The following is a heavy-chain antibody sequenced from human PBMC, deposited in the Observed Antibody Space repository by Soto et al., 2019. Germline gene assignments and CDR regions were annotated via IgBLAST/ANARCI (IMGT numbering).Heavy chain of an antibody. J-gene: IGHJ4*02. CDR3: ARDGYKLFAT. D-gene: IGHD5-12*01. CDR2: ISYDGSNK. CDR1: GFTFSSYA. Sequence: QVQLVESGGGVVQPGRSLRLSCAASGFTFSSYAMHWVRQAPGKGLEWVAVISYDGSNKYYADSVKGRFTISRDNSKNTRYGQMNSLRAEDTAVYYFARDGYKLFATWGKGTLVTVSS. V-gene: IGHV3-30-3*01.